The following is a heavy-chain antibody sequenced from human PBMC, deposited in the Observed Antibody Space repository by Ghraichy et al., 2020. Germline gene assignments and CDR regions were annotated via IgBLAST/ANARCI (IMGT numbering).Heavy chain of an antibody. CDR1: GFIFSNQA. V-gene: IGHV3-33*01. CDR2: IWNDGSNK. CDR3: ARDPAQQPAHELDY. J-gene: IGHJ4*02. D-gene: IGHD6-13*01. Sequence: GGSLRLSCAASGFIFSNQAMHWARQAPGKGLEWVAAIWNDGSNKYYADSVKGRFTISRDNSKNTLYLQMNSLRVEDTAVYYCARDPAQQPAHELDYWGQGTLVTVSS.